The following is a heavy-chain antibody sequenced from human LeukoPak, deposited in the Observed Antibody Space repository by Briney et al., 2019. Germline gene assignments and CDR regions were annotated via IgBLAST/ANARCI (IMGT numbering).Heavy chain of an antibody. Sequence: GASVKVSCKASGYTFTSYYMHWVRQAPGQGLEWMGIINPSGGSTSYAQKFQGRVTMTRDTSTSTVYMELSSLRSEDTAVYYCARANRFAFGGVIAWGSWFDPWGQGTLVTVSS. V-gene: IGHV1-46*01. CDR2: INPSGGST. J-gene: IGHJ5*02. D-gene: IGHD3-16*02. CDR3: ARANRFAFGGVIAWGSWFDP. CDR1: GYTFTSYY.